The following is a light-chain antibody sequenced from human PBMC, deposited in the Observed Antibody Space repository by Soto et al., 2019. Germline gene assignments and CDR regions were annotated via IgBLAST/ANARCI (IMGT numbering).Light chain of an antibody. CDR1: SGSIASNY. J-gene: IGLJ2*01. Sequence: NFMLTQPHSVSASPGKTVTISCTGSSGSIASNYVQWYQQRPGSAPTTVIYEDKQRPSGVPDRFSGSIDSSSNSASLTISGLKTEDEADYYCQSYDSSNHDVVFGGGTKVTVL. CDR3: QSYDSSNHDVV. V-gene: IGLV6-57*02. CDR2: EDK.